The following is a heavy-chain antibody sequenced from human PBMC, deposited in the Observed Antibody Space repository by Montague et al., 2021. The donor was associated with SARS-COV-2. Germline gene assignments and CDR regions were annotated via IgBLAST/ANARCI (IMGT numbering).Heavy chain of an antibody. J-gene: IGHJ5*02. CDR3: ARLGFVELWLNLGWFDP. Sequence: SETLSLTCSVSGDSIRSSGYYWGWLRQPPGKGLGWIGTVYYSGSTNYNPSLKSRVTMPVDTSKNQFSLELRSVIAADTAVYYCARLGFVELWLNLGWFDPWGQGTLVTVSS. V-gene: IGHV4-39*01. CDR1: GDSIRSSGYY. CDR2: VYYSGST. D-gene: IGHD3-16*02.